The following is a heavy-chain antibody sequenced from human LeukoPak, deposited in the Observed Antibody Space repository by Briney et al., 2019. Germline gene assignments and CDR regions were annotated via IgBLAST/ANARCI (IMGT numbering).Heavy chain of an antibody. CDR1: GGSFSGYY. CDR3: AGRITMVRGRQDYYYYMDV. V-gene: IGHV4-34*01. CDR2: INHSGST. Sequence: SDTLSLTCAVYGGSFSGYYWSWIRQPPGKGLEWIGEINHSGSTNYNPSLKSRVTISVDTSKNQFSLKLSSVTAPDAAVYDCAGRITMVRGRQDYYYYMDVWGKGTTVTISS. J-gene: IGHJ6*03. D-gene: IGHD3-10*01.